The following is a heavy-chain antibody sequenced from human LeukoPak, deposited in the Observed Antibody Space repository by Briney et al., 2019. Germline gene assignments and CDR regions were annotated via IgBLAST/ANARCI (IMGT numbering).Heavy chain of an antibody. V-gene: IGHV1-18*01. CDR3: ARMPRPDYDYVWGSYRYRYFDY. CDR2: ISAYNGNT. CDR1: GYTFTSYG. D-gene: IGHD3-16*02. Sequence: ASVKVSCKASGYTFTSYGISWVRQAPGQGLEWMGWISAYNGNTNYAQKLQGRVTMTTDTSTSTAYMELRSLRSDDTAVYYCARMPRPDYDYVWGSYRYRYFDYWGQGTLVTVSS. J-gene: IGHJ4*02.